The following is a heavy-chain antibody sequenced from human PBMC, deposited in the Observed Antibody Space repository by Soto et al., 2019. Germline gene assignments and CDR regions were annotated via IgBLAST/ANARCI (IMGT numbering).Heavy chain of an antibody. CDR2: FSYSGRT. J-gene: IGHJ4*02. D-gene: IGHD1-26*01. CDR1: GGSITSSNYY. CDR3: ATHGVGTAVTYYDFDY. V-gene: IGHV4-39*01. Sequence: PSETLSLTCTVSGGSITSSNYYWGFIRQSPGKGLQWIGSFSYSGRTYYNPSLKSRVTISVDTSKNQFSLNLSSVTAADTAVYFCATHGVGTAVTYYDFDYWGQGALVTVYS.